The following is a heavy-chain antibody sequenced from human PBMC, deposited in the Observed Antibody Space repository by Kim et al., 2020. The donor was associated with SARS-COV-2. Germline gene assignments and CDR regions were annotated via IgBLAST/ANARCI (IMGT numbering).Heavy chain of an antibody. V-gene: IGHV3-43*01. CDR3: AALYGMDV. J-gene: IGHJ6*02. Sequence: GGSTYYADSVKGRFTISRDNSKNSLYLQMNSLRTEDTALYYCAALYGMDVWGQGTTVTVSS. CDR2: GGST.